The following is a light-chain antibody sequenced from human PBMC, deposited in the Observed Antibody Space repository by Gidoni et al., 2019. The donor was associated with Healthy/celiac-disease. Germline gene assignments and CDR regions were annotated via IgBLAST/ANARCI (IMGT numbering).Light chain of an antibody. CDR1: SSTIGSNT. J-gene: IGLJ3*02. CDR3: AAWDDSLNGPV. V-gene: IGLV1-44*01. Sequence: QSVLTQPPSASGTPGQRVTIPCSGSSSTIGSNTVNWYQQLPGTAPKLLIYSNNPRPSGGPDRFSGSKSGTSASLAISGLQSEDEADYYCAAWDDSLNGPVFGGGTKLTVL. CDR2: SNN.